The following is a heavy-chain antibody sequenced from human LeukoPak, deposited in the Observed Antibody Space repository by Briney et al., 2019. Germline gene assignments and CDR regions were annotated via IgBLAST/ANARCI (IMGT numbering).Heavy chain of an antibody. D-gene: IGHD6-13*01. Sequence: PSQTLSLTCTVSGGSISSGDYYWSWIRQPPGKGLEWIGYIYYSGSTYYNPSLKSRVTISVDTSKNRFSLKLSSVTAADTAVYYCARVIPISTNWYSSSWSRLEDDAFDIWGQGTMVTVSS. J-gene: IGHJ3*02. CDR3: ARVIPISTNWYSSSWSRLEDDAFDI. CDR1: GGSISSGDYY. V-gene: IGHV4-30-4*08. CDR2: IYYSGST.